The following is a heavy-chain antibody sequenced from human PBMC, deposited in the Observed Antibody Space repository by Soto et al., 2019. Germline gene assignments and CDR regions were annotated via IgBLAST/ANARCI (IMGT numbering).Heavy chain of an antibody. CDR3: ARSGYCCGGSCYSRYDVFDI. D-gene: IGHD2-15*01. Sequence: GASVKVSCKASGGTFSSYAISWVRQAPGQGLEWMGGIIPIFGTANYAQKFQGRVTITADESTSTAYMELSSLRSEDTAVYYCARSGYCCGGSCYSRYDVFDIWGQGSSVT. V-gene: IGHV1-69*13. CDR2: IIPIFGTA. J-gene: IGHJ3*02. CDR1: GGTFSSYA.